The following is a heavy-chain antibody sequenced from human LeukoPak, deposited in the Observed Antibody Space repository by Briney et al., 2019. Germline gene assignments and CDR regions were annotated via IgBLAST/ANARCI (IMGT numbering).Heavy chain of an antibody. J-gene: IGHJ5*02. CDR3: ARRGRGDWFDP. CDR1: GYDFTTYW. CDR2: IWPGDSDT. V-gene: IGHV5-51*01. Sequence: GESLKISCKISGYDFTTYWIGWVRQMPGRGLECMGIIWPGDSDTRYSPSFQGQVTISADKTISTVYLQWSSLKVSDTAIYYCARRGRGDWFDPWGQGTLVTVSS. D-gene: IGHD1-26*01.